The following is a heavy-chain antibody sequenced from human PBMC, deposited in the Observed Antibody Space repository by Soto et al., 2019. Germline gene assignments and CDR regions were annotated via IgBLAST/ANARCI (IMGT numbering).Heavy chain of an antibody. D-gene: IGHD3-10*01. Sequence: GESLKISCKGSGYTFTNYWIGWVRQMPGKGLEWMGIIFPRDSDTRYSPSFQGQVTISADKSISTAYLQWSSLKASDTAMYYWTRPNYYGCRSYFDYWGQGTLVTVSS. J-gene: IGHJ4*02. CDR3: TRPNYYGCRSYFDY. V-gene: IGHV5-51*01. CDR1: GYTFTNYW. CDR2: IFPRDSDT.